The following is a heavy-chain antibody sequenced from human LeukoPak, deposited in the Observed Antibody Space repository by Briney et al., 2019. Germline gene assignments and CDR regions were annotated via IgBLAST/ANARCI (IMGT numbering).Heavy chain of an antibody. Sequence: ASVKVSCKASGYTFTDYYVHWVRQAPGQGLEWMGWINPNSGGTNYAQKFQGRVIMTRDTSISTAYMELSRLRSDDTAVYYCARDIVVVPAAPSNYYYYGMDVWGQGTTVTVSS. J-gene: IGHJ6*02. CDR3: ARDIVVVPAAPSNYYYYGMDV. CDR2: INPNSGGT. V-gene: IGHV1-2*02. D-gene: IGHD2-2*01. CDR1: GYTFTDYY.